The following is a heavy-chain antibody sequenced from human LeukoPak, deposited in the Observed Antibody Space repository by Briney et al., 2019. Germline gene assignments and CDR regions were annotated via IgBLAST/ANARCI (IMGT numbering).Heavy chain of an antibody. J-gene: IGHJ5*02. V-gene: IGHV4-38-2*02. CDR3: ARLLLTPYGSGSAWAFDP. CDR2: IFRSGST. Sequence: PSETLSLTCTVSGYSISSAYYWAWIRQPPGKGLEWIGSIFRSGSTFYNPSLKSRVTISVDTSKNQFSLKLSSVTAADTAVYYCARLLLTPYGSGSAWAFDPWGQGTLVTVSS. CDR1: GYSISSAYY. D-gene: IGHD3-10*01.